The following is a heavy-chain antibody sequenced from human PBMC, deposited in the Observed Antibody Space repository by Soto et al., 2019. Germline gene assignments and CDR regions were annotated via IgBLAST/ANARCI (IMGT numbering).Heavy chain of an antibody. Sequence: GGSLRLSCAASGFTFSSYGMHWVRQAPGKGLVWVSRINSDGSSTSYADSVKGRFTISRDNAKNTLYLQMNSLRAEDTAVYYYARDTIYCGGDCYDYWGKGTLVTVSS. CDR3: ARDTIYCGGDCYDY. CDR2: INSDGSST. J-gene: IGHJ4*02. V-gene: IGHV3-74*01. D-gene: IGHD2-21*02. CDR1: GFTFSSYG.